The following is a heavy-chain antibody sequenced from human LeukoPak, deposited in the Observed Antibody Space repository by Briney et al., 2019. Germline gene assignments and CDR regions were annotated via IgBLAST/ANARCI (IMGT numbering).Heavy chain of an antibody. CDR2: ISGSSFYI. Sequence: GGSLRLSCAASGFIFSSCMNWVRQAPGKGLEWVSSISGSSFYINYADSVRGRYTISRDNAENSVYIQMSSLRDEDTAVYYCARIRDPYGYAHLDLWGQGTLVTVST. CDR3: ARIRDPYGYAHLDL. J-gene: IGHJ4*02. D-gene: IGHD5-18*01. CDR1: GFIFSSC. V-gene: IGHV3-21*01.